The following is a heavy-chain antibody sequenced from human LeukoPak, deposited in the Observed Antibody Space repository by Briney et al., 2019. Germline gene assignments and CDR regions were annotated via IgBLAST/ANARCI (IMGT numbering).Heavy chain of an antibody. CDR2: IYPGDSDT. CDR1: GYNFTTYW. J-gene: IGHJ6*03. CDR3: ARHLYYMDV. Sequence: GESLKISCQGSGYNFTTYWIGWVRQMPGKGLEWRGIIYPGDSDTRYSPSFQGQVTISADKSFSTAYLQWSSLKASDTAVYYCARHLYYMDVWGKGTTVTVSS. V-gene: IGHV5-51*01.